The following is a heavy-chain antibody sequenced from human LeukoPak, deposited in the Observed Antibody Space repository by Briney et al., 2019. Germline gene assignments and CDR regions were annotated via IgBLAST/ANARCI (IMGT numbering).Heavy chain of an antibody. CDR1: GYSISSGYY. J-gene: IGHJ4*02. V-gene: IGHV4-38-2*02. D-gene: IGHD4-17*01. CDR2: IYYSGST. CDR3: ARSSDRLRLIFDY. Sequence: SETLSLTCTVSGYSISSGYYWGWIRQPPGKGLEWIGSIYYSGSTYYNPSLKSRVTISVDTSKNQFSLKLSSVTAADTAVYYCARSSDRLRLIFDYWGQGTLVTVSS.